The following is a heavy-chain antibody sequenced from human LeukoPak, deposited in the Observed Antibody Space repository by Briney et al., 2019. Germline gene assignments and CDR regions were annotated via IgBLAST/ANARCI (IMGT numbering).Heavy chain of an antibody. CDR1: GFTFDDYT. CDR3: AKDGKMATMSWTNFDY. Sequence: PGGSLRLSCAASGFTFDDYTMHWVRQAPGKGLEWVSLINWDGGRTYYADSVKGRFTVSRDNSKNSLYLQMNSLKTEDTALYYCAKDGKMATMSWTNFDYWGQGTLVTVSS. D-gene: IGHD5-24*01. J-gene: IGHJ4*02. V-gene: IGHV3-43*01. CDR2: INWDGGRT.